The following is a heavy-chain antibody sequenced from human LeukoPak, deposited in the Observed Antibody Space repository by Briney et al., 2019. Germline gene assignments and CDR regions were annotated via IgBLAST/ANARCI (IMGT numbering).Heavy chain of an antibody. J-gene: IGHJ3*02. CDR2: IYSSGST. V-gene: IGHV4-59*12. CDR1: GGSFSNNY. D-gene: IGHD3-3*01. Sequence: SETLSLTCTVSGGSFSNNYWNWIRQPPGKGLEWLGYIYSSGSTNYNPSLKSRVTISVDTSKNQFSLKLSSVTAADTAVYYCARGGYYDFWSGYYTKFDAFDIWGQGTMVTVSS. CDR3: ARGGYYDFWSGYYTKFDAFDI.